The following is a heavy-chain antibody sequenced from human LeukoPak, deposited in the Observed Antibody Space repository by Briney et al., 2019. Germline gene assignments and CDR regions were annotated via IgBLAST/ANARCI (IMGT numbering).Heavy chain of an antibody. Sequence: PGGSLRLSCAASGFTVSSNYMSWVRQAPGKGLEWVSVIYSGGSTYYADSVKGRFTISRDNSKNTLYLQMNSLRAEDTAVYYCAREVTDYGDYGFQHWGQGTLVTVSS. J-gene: IGHJ1*01. CDR2: IYSGGST. CDR1: GFTVSSNY. D-gene: IGHD4-17*01. V-gene: IGHV3-66*01. CDR3: AREVTDYGDYGFQH.